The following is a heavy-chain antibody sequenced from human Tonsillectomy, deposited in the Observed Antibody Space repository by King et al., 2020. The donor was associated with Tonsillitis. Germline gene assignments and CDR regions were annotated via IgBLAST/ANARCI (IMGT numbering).Heavy chain of an antibody. CDR3: ARHTGRKDYFDY. CDR1: GGSISSYY. D-gene: IGHD1-14*01. Sequence: VQLQESGPGLVKPSETLSLTCTVSGGSISSYYWSWIRQPPGKGLEWIGYIYYRGSTNYNPSLKSRVTISVDTSKNQFSLKLSSVTAADTAVYYCARHTGRKDYFDYWGQGTLVTVSS. J-gene: IGHJ4*02. CDR2: IYYRGST. V-gene: IGHV4-59*08.